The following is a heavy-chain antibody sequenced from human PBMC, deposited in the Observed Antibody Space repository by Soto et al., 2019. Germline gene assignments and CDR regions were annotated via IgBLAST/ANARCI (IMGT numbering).Heavy chain of an antibody. CDR3: AKDASSSYYYMDV. Sequence: PGGSLRLSCAASGFTFDDYAMHWVRQAPGKGLEWVSGISWNSGSMGYADSVKGRFTISRDNAKNSLYLQMNSLRAEDTALYYCAKDASSSYYYMDVWGKGPRSPSP. CDR2: ISWNSGSM. CDR1: GFTFDDYA. J-gene: IGHJ6*03. V-gene: IGHV3-9*01. D-gene: IGHD6-13*01.